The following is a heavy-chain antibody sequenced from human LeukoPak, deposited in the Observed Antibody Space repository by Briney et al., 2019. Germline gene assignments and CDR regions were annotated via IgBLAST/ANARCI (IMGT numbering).Heavy chain of an antibody. Sequence: PGGSLRLSCAASGFTFDDYAMHWVRQAPGKGLEWVSGISWNSGSIGYADSVKGRFTISRDNAKNSLYLQMNSLRVEDTAIYYCARLTWSTTDYWGQGTLVTVSS. V-gene: IGHV3-9*01. J-gene: IGHJ4*02. D-gene: IGHD3-3*01. CDR2: ISWNSGSI. CDR3: ARLTWSTTDY. CDR1: GFTFDDYA.